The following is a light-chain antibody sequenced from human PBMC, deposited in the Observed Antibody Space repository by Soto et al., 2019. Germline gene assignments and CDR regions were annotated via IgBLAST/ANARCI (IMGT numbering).Light chain of an antibody. J-gene: IGKJ1*01. CDR3: QQRSKWRT. CDR2: DAS. Sequence: EIVLTQSPATLSLSPGERATLSRRASQSVSSYLAWYQQKPGQAPRLLIYDASKRATGIPARFSGSGFGTDYTLTISSLEPEDFAVYYCQQRSKWRTFGQGTKVDIK. V-gene: IGKV3-11*01. CDR1: QSVSSY.